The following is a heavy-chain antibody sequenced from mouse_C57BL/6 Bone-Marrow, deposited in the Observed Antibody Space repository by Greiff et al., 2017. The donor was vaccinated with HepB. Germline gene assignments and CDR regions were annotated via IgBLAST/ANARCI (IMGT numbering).Heavy chain of an antibody. CDR1: GFTFSSYT. J-gene: IGHJ4*01. CDR3: ARRGRYAMDY. V-gene: IGHV5-9*01. Sequence: DVKVEESGAGLVKPGGSLKLSCAASGFTFSSYTMSWVRQTPEKRLEWVATISGGGGNTYYPDSVKGRFTISRDNAKNTLYLQMSSLRSEDTALYYCARRGRYAMDYWGQGTSVTVSS. CDR2: ISGGGGNT.